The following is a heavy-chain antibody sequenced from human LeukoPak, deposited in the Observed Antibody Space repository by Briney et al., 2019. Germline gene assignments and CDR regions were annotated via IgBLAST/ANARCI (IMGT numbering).Heavy chain of an antibody. J-gene: IGHJ6*03. CDR1: GGSITGYY. CDR3: ARGSRYYYCMDV. CDR2: IHYTGAT. V-gene: IGHV4-34*01. Sequence: PSETLSLTCAVYGGSITGYYWSWIRQTPGRGLEWVGEIHYTGATSYNPSLKSRVTISVDTSKNQFSLKLSSVTAADTAVYYCARGSRYYYCMDVWGKGTTVTVSS.